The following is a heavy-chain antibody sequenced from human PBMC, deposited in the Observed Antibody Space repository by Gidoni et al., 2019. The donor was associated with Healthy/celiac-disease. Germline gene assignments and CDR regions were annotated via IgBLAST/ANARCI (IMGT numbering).Heavy chain of an antibody. V-gene: IGHV3-23*01. D-gene: IGHD5-12*01. CDR1: GFTFSSYA. CDR2: ISGSGGST. Sequence: EVQLLESGGGLVQPGGSLRLSCAASGFTFSSYAMSWVRQAPGKGLEWVSAISGSGGSTYYADSVKGRFTISRDNSKNTLYLQRNSLRAEDTAVDYCAKDRGGYVAPHDAFDLWGQGTMVTVSS. J-gene: IGHJ3*01. CDR3: AKDRGGYVAPHDAFDL.